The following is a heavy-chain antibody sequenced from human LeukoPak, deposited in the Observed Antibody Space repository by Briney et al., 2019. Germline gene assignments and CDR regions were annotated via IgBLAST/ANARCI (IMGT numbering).Heavy chain of an antibody. Sequence: GGSLRLSCAASGFTFSSYSMNWVRQAPGKGLEWVSSISSSGSYIYYADSVKGRFTISRDNAKNSLYLQMNSLRAEDTAVYYCARASYSSSWSHFDYWGQGTLVTVSS. D-gene: IGHD6-13*01. V-gene: IGHV3-21*01. CDR3: ARASYSSSWSHFDY. CDR2: ISSSGSYI. CDR1: GFTFSSYS. J-gene: IGHJ4*02.